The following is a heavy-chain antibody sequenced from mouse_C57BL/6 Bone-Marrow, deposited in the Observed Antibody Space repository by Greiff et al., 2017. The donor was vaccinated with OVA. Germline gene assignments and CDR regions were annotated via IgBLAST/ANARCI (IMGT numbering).Heavy chain of an antibody. J-gene: IGHJ4*01. Sequence: EVKVVESGEGLVKPGGSLKLSCAASGFTFSSYAMSWVRQTPEKRLEWVAYISSGGDYIYYADTVKGRFTISRDNARNTLYLQMSSLKSEDTAMDYLTEYEDSGGYYAMDYWGQGTSVTVSS. D-gene: IGHD3-3*01. V-gene: IGHV5-9-1*02. CDR2: ISSGGDYI. CDR3: TEYEDSGGYYAMDY. CDR1: GFTFSSYA.